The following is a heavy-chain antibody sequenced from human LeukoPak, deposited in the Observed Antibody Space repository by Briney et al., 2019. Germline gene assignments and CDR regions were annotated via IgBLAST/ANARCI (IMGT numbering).Heavy chain of an antibody. Sequence: ASVKVSCKASGYTFTSYYMHWVRQAPGQGLEWMGIINPSGGSTSYAQKFQGRVTMTRDTSTSTVYMELSSLRFEDTAVYYCASASIADNWFGPWGQGTLVTVSS. V-gene: IGHV1-46*01. D-gene: IGHD6-6*01. CDR3: ASASIADNWFGP. CDR2: INPSGGST. J-gene: IGHJ5*02. CDR1: GYTFTSYY.